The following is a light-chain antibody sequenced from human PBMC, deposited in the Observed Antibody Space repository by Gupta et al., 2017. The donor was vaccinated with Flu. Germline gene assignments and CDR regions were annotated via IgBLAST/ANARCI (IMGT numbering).Light chain of an antibody. V-gene: IGLV2-11*01. CDR1: SSDVGGYNY. CDR3: CSYAGSRWV. CDR2: DVS. J-gene: IGLJ3*02. Sequence: LTLSPSVPRSSLQSVTISCTGTSSDVGGYNYVSWYQQHPGKAPKLMIYDVSKRPSGVPDRFSGSKSGNTASLTISGLQAEDEADYYCCSYAGSRWVFGGGTKLTVL.